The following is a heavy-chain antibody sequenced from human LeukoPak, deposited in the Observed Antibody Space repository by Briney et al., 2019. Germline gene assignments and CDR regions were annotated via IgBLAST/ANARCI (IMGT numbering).Heavy chain of an antibody. CDR3: ARGYGGNSNYYYYGMDV. V-gene: IGHV3-72*01. Sequence: PGGSLRLSCGASGFTFSDHYMDWVRQAPGKGLEWVGRTRNKANSYTTEYAASVKGRFTISRDDSKNSLYLQMNSLKTEDTAVYYCARGYGGNSNYYYYGMDVWGQGTTVTVSS. J-gene: IGHJ6*02. CDR1: GFTFSDHY. D-gene: IGHD4-23*01. CDR2: TRNKANSYTT.